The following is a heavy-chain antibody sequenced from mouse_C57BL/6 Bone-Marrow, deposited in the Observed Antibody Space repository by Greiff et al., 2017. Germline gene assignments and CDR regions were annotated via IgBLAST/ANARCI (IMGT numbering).Heavy chain of an antibody. J-gene: IGHJ2*01. Sequence: VQLQQPGAELVRPGTSVKLSCKASGYTFTSYWMHWVKQRPGQGLEWIGVIDPSDSYTNYNQKFKGKATLTVDTSSSTAYMQLSSLTSEDSAVYYCARSLGTSYWGRGTTLTVSS. CDR2: IDPSDSYT. CDR1: GYTFTSYW. D-gene: IGHD3-1*01. CDR3: ARSLGTSY. V-gene: IGHV1-59*01.